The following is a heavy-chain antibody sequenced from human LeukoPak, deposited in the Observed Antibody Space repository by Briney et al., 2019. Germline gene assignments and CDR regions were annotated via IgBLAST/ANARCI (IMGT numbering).Heavy chain of an antibody. CDR3: VRGGARYDRRFVFDS. V-gene: IGHV3-66*01. CDR1: GFTVSRNF. Sequence: GGSLRLSCAASGFTVSRNFMSWVRQAPGKGLAWVSVIHSSGSPFYADSVRGRFSISRDNSKNTLYLQMNSLRAEDTSVYYCVRGGARYDRRFVFDSWGQGALVTVSS. D-gene: IGHD3-3*01. J-gene: IGHJ4*02. CDR2: IHSSGSP.